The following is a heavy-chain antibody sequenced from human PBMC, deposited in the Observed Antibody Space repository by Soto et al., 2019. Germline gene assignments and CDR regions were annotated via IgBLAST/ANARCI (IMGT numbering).Heavy chain of an antibody. CDR1: GFISSNYA. V-gene: IGHV3-30*04. CDR2: TSYDERIK. CDR3: ATDEGGGYFYGVNY. J-gene: IGHJ4*02. Sequence: PGGSLRLSCTASGFISSNYAMHWVRQAPGKGLEWVAVTSYDERIKYHADSVKGRFTISRDNSKNTLYLQMNSLRPEDTALYYCATDEGGGYFYGVNYWGQGTLVTVSS. D-gene: IGHD3-22*01.